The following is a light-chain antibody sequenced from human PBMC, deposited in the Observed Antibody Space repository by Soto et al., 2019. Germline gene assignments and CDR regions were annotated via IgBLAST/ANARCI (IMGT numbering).Light chain of an antibody. V-gene: IGKV1-5*01. CDR3: QQDNGYSRT. Sequence: DIKMNQSPSTLSASVGDRVTITCRASQSIGSSLACYQQKPGKAPNLLISDASSLERGVPSRFSGSGSGTECTLTIRSLQPADFATYYCQQDNGYSRTFGQGTKVEIK. CDR2: DAS. J-gene: IGKJ1*01. CDR1: QSIGSS.